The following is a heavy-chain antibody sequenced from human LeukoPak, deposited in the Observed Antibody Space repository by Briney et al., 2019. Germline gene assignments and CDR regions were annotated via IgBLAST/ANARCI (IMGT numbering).Heavy chain of an antibody. D-gene: IGHD3-16*02. J-gene: IGHJ6*01. V-gene: IGHV4-34*01. Sequence: SETLSLTCAVYGGSFSGYYWSWIRQPPGKGLEWIGEINHSGSTNYNPSLKSRVTISVDTSKNQFSLRLSSVTAADTAVYYCARDGYYDYVWGSYRGTTWMDVWGKGPRSPSPQ. CDR1: GGSFSGYY. CDR2: INHSGST. CDR3: ARDGYYDYVWGSYRGTTWMDV.